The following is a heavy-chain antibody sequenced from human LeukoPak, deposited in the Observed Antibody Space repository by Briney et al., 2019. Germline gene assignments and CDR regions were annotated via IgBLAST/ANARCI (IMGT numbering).Heavy chain of an antibody. Sequence: SETLSLTCTVSGGSISSFYWSWIPQPPGMGLEWIGHIYYSGSATYNPSLESRVSISVDTSKNQFSLKVNSVTAADTAVYYCARVEYGFGFLSWFDPWGQGTLVTVSS. V-gene: IGHV4-59*01. D-gene: IGHD5-18*01. J-gene: IGHJ5*02. CDR1: GGSISSFY. CDR3: ARVEYGFGFLSWFDP. CDR2: IYYSGSA.